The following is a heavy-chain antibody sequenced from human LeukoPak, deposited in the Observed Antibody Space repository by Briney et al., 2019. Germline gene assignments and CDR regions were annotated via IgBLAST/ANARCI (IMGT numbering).Heavy chain of an antibody. V-gene: IGHV3-33*01. CDR1: GFTFRNHG. J-gene: IGHJ4*02. D-gene: IGHD3-16*01. CDR2: IWYDGSEK. Sequence: GGSLRLPCAASGFTFRNHGMHWVRQAPGKGLEWVAVIWYDGSEKYYADSVQGRFAISRDNSKNTLSLQMNSLRDEDTAVYYCARDRGGLHYCDSWGQGTLVTVSS. CDR3: ARDRGGLHYCDS.